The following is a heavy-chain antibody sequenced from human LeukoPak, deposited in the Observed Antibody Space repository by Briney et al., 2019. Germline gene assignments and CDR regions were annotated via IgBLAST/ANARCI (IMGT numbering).Heavy chain of an antibody. Sequence: PSETLSLTCTVSGGSISSGGYYWSWIRQHPGKGLEWLGYIYYSGSTYYNPSLKSRVTISVDTSKNQFSLKLSSVTAADTAVYYCAREETTVTHNWFDPWGQGTLVTVSS. CDR1: GGSISSGGYY. V-gene: IGHV4-31*03. CDR3: AREETTVTHNWFDP. D-gene: IGHD4-17*01. CDR2: IYYSGST. J-gene: IGHJ5*02.